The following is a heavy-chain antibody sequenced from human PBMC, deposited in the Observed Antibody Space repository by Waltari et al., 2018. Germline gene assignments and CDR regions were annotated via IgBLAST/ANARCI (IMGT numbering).Heavy chain of an antibody. J-gene: IGHJ3*02. CDR1: GFIFSNYW. V-gene: IGHV3-7*01. CDR2: IKQDGSEK. CDR3: ARYAPDYLGDYHDVIDI. D-gene: IGHD3-10*02. Sequence: EVQLVESGGGWVQPGGSLRLSCAASGFIFSNYWLTWVRQAPGKGLEWVANIKQDGSEKYYLDSVKGRFSISRDNAKKSLYLQMNSLRVEDTAVYYCARYAPDYLGDYHDVIDIWGQGTMVTVSS.